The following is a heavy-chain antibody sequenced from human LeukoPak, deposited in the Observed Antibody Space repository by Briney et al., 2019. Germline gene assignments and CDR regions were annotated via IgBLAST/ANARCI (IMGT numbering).Heavy chain of an antibody. J-gene: IGHJ4*02. CDR3: AREGIIAALDY. CDR1: GFTFSSYG. CDR2: ISTNGVTT. D-gene: IGHD6-13*01. Sequence: GGSLRLSCAASGFTFSSYGLHWVRQAPGKGLEYVSAISTNGVTTYYANPVKGRFTISRDNSKNTLYLQLGSLRAEDMAVYYCAREGIIAALDYWGQGTLVTVSS. V-gene: IGHV3-64*01.